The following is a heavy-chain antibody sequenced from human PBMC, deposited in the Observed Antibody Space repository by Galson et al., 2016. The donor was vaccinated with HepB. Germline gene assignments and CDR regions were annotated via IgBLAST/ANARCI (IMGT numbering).Heavy chain of an antibody. CDR1: GYSFSSFW. J-gene: IGHJ5*02. Sequence: QSGAEVKKPGESLKISCKVSGYSFSSFWIAWVRQMPGKGLEWMGIFYPGDSDARHSPSFHGHVTLSADKSICTAYLQWSSLKASDTAMYYCATGVFTSSSSWFDPWGQGTLVTVSS. D-gene: IGHD6-6*01. CDR3: ATGVFTSSSSWFDP. V-gene: IGHV5-51*01. CDR2: FYPGDSDA.